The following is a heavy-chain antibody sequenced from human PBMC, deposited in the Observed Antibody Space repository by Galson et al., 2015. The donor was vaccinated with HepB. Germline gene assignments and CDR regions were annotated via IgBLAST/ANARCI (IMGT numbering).Heavy chain of an antibody. V-gene: IGHV3-66*01. D-gene: IGHD5-12*01. CDR2: IYSGGST. Sequence: SLRLSCAVSGFTVSNNYMRWVRQAPGKGLEWVSLIYSGGSTDYADSVKGRFTISRDNSKNMLYLQMNSLRGDDTALYYCARISGYKGDGLDLWGQGTVVTV. CDR3: ARISGYKGDGLDL. CDR1: GFTVSNNY. J-gene: IGHJ3*01.